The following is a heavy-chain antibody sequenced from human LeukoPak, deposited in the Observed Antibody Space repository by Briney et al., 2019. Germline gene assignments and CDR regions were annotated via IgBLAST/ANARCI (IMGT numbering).Heavy chain of an antibody. V-gene: IGHV1-8*01. CDR2: MNPNSGNT. CDR1: GYTFTSYD. CDR3: ARDITGTTWYYYYMDV. J-gene: IGHJ6*03. Sequence: ASVKVSCKASGYTFTSYDINWVRQATGQGLEWMGWMNPNSGNTGYAQKFQGRVTMTRNTSISTAYMGLRSLRSDDTAVYYCARDITGTTWYYYYMDVWGKGTTVTVSS. D-gene: IGHD1-7*01.